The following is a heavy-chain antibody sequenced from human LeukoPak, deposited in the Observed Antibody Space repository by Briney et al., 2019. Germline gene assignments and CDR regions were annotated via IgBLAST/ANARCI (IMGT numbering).Heavy chain of an antibody. Sequence: ASVKVSCKTSGYTFVAYYMHWVRQAPGQGLEWMGIINPSGGSTSYAQKFQGRVTMTRDMSTSTVYMELSSLRSEDTAVYYCARERPLWSGPFGYWGQGTLVTVSS. CDR2: INPSGGST. D-gene: IGHD3-3*01. J-gene: IGHJ4*02. CDR1: GYTFVAYY. CDR3: ARERPLWSGPFGY. V-gene: IGHV1-46*01.